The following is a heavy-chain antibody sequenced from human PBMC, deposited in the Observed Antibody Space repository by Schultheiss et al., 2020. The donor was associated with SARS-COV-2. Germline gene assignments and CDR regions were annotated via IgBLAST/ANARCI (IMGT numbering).Heavy chain of an antibody. CDR2: IYYSGST. D-gene: IGHD3-22*01. Sequence: SETLSLTCAVYGGSFSGYYWGWIRQPPGKGLEWIGSIYYSGSTNYNPSLKSRVTISVDTSKNQFSLKLSSVTAADTAVYYCARDRDLYYYDSSGYHYGMDVWGQGTTVTVSS. J-gene: IGHJ6*02. CDR3: ARDRDLYYYDSSGYHYGMDV. V-gene: IGHV4-34*11. CDR1: GGSFSGYY.